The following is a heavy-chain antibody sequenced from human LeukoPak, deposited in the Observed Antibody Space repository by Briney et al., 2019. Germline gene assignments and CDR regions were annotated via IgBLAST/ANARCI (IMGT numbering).Heavy chain of an antibody. CDR2: INHSGST. V-gene: IGHV4-34*01. Sequence: SETLSLTCAVYGGSFSGYYWSWIRQPPGKGLEWNGEINHSGSTNYNPSLKSRVTISVDTSKNQFSLKLSSVTAADTAVYYCARGLQFDFDYWGQGTLVTVSS. CDR3: ARGLQFDFDY. J-gene: IGHJ4*02. D-gene: IGHD5-24*01. CDR1: GGSFSGYY.